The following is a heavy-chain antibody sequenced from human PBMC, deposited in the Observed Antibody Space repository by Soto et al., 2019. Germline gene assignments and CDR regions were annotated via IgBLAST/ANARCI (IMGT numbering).Heavy chain of an antibody. CDR2: IYPGDSDT. CDR1: GYSFTSYW. J-gene: IGHJ6*02. V-gene: IGHV5-51*01. CDR3: TRVFCSGSSSTDYYYYGMDV. D-gene: IGHD6-13*01. Sequence: PGESLKISCKGSGYSFTSYWIGWVRQMPGKGLEWMGIIYPGDSDTRYSPSFQGQVTISADKSISTAYLQWSSLKASDTAMYFCTRVFCSGSSSTDYYYYGMDVWGQGTTVTVSS.